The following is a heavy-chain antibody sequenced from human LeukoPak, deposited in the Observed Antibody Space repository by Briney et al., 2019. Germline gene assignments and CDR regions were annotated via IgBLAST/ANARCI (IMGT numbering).Heavy chain of an antibody. J-gene: IGHJ4*02. V-gene: IGHV1-2*02. Sequence: ASVKVSCKASGYTFTGYYMHWVRQAPGQGLEWMGWINPNSGGTNYAQKFQGRVTMTRDTSISTAYMELSRLRSDDTAVYYCARAKYVDTAMVNRDYFDYWGQGTLVTVSS. D-gene: IGHD5-18*01. CDR3: ARAKYVDTAMVNRDYFDY. CDR1: GYTFTGYY. CDR2: INPNSGGT.